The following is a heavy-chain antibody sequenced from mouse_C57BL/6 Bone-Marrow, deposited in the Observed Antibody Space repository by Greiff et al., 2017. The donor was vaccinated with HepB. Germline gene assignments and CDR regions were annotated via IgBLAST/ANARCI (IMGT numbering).Heavy chain of an antibody. J-gene: IGHJ4*01. CDR3: TTGRAGYYYGSSYAMDY. CDR2: IDPEDGDT. Sequence: EVQLQQSGAELVRPGASVKLSCTASGFNIKDYYMHWVKQRPEQGLEWIGRIDPEDGDTEYAPKFQGKATMTADTSSNTAYLQLSSLTSEDTAVYYCTTGRAGYYYGSSYAMDYWGQGTSVTVSS. CDR1: GFNIKDYY. V-gene: IGHV14-1*01. D-gene: IGHD1-1*01.